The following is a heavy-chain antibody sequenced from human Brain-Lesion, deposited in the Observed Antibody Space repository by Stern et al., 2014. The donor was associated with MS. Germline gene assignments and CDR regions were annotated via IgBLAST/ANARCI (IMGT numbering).Heavy chain of an antibody. CDR2: IYYSGRT. CDR3: ARALQPYYFGTNGA. CDR1: DGSISSGDYY. V-gene: IGHV4-30-4*01. J-gene: IGHJ5*02. Sequence: QVQLVESGPGLVQPSQTLSLTCSVSDGSISSGDYYWSWIRQPPGKGLEWIGYIYYSGRTYYHPSLGDTNYNPSLESRVTIAVDASKNQFSLKLTSVTAADTAVYYCARALQPYYFGTNGAWGQGTLVTVSS. D-gene: IGHD3-10*01.